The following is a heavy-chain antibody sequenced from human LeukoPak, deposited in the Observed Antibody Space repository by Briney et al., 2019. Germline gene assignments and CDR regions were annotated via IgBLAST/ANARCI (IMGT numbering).Heavy chain of an antibody. D-gene: IGHD2-15*01. CDR3: ARASRSGSPPQ. V-gene: IGHV3-30*12. CDR1: GFTFSHYG. CDR2: ISYDGSNK. Sequence: GGSLRLSCAASGFTFSHYGMHWVRQAPGKGLEWVAVISYDGSNKYYADSVKGRFTISRDNAKNSLYLQMNSLRAEDTAVYCCARASRSGSPPQWGQGTLVTVSS. J-gene: IGHJ4*02.